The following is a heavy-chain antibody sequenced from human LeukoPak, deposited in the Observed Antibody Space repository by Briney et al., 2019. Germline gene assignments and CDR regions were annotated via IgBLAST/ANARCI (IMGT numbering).Heavy chain of an antibody. V-gene: IGHV4-59*01. J-gene: IGHJ3*01. CDR2: IYYSGTT. CDR3: ARVNDSGSVL. Sequence: SETLSLTCTVSGGSISGYYWSWIRQPPGKGLEWIAYIYYSGTTSYNPSLRRRVTISADTSKSQFSLKLSSVTAADPAVYYCARVNDSGSVLWGPGTMVTVSS. D-gene: IGHD5-12*01. CDR1: GGSISGYY.